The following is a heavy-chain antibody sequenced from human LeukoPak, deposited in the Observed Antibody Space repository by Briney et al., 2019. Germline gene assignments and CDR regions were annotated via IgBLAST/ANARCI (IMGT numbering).Heavy chain of an antibody. D-gene: IGHD6-19*01. V-gene: IGHV4-59*01. CDR1: GGSISSYY. Sequence: SETLSLTCTVSGGSISSYYWSWIRQPPGKGLEWIGYIYYSGSTNYNPSLKSRVTISVDTSKNQFSLKLRSVTAADTAVYYCARVRVAVAGTDAFDIWGQGTMVTVSS. CDR3: ARVRVAVAGTDAFDI. CDR2: IYYSGST. J-gene: IGHJ3*02.